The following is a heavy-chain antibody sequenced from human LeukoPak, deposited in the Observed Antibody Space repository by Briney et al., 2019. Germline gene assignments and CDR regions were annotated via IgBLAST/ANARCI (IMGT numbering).Heavy chain of an antibody. CDR2: IYCSGST. CDR3: AATPDIVVVVAATPHDFDY. CDR1: GGSISSYY. J-gene: IGHJ4*02. Sequence: SETLSLTCTVSGGSISSYYWSWIRQPPGKGLEWIGYIYCSGSTNYNPSLKSRVTISVDTSKNQFSLKLSSVTAADTAVYYCAATPDIVVVVAATPHDFDYWGQGTLVTVSS. V-gene: IGHV4-59*08. D-gene: IGHD2-15*01.